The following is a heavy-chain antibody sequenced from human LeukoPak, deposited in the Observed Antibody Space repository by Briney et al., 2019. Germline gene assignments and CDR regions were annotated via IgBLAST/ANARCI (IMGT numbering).Heavy chain of an antibody. J-gene: IGHJ2*01. D-gene: IGHD2-15*01. CDR1: GGSISSYY. V-gene: IGHV4-59*01. CDR3: ASSYCSGGSCYSNLNWYFDL. CDR2: IYYSGST. Sequence: SETLSLTCTVSGGSISSYYWSWIRQPPGKGLEWIGYIYYSGSTNYNPSLKSRVTISVDTSKNQFSLKLSSVTAADTAVYYCASSYCSGGSCYSNLNWYFDLWGRGTLVTVPS.